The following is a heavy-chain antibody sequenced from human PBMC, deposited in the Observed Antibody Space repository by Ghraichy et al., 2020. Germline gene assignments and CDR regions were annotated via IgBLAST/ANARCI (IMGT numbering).Heavy chain of an antibody. CDR1: GGSISSGGYS. D-gene: IGHD4/OR15-4a*01. V-gene: IGHV4-30-2*01. Sequence: SETLSLTCAVSGGSISSGGYSWSWIRQPPGKGLEWIGYIYHSGSTYYNPSLKSRVTISVDRSKNQFSLKLSSVTAADTAVYYCARTMVMNGAVDYWGQGTLFTVSS. CDR2: IYHSGST. J-gene: IGHJ4*02. CDR3: ARTMVMNGAVDY.